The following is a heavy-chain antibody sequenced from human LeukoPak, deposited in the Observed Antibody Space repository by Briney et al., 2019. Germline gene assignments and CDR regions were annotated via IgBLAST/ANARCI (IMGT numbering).Heavy chain of an antibody. D-gene: IGHD3-3*01. CDR3: ARERVNYDFWSGVPDFDP. J-gene: IGHJ5*02. CDR1: GGSISSYY. V-gene: IGHV4-4*07. Sequence: PSETLSLTCTVSGGSISSYYWSWIRQPAGKGLEWIGRIYTSGSTNYNPSLKSRVTMSVDTSKNQFSLKLSSATAADTAVYYCARERVNYDFWSGVPDFDPWGQGTLVTVSS. CDR2: IYTSGST.